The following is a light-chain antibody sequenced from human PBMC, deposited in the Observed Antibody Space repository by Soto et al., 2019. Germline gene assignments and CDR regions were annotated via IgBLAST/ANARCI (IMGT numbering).Light chain of an antibody. CDR1: SSDVGTYNL. J-gene: IGLJ3*02. Sequence: QSALTQPASVSGSPGQSITISCTGTSSDVGTYNLVSWYQQHPGKAPKVMIYEVSQRPSGVSDRFSGSKSGNTASLTISGLQAADEANYYCCSYAGNSAWVFGGGTKLTVL. V-gene: IGLV2-23*02. CDR2: EVS. CDR3: CSYAGNSAWV.